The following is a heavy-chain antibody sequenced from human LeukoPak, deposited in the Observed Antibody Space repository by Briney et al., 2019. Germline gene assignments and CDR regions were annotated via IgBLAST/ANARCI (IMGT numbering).Heavy chain of an antibody. J-gene: IGHJ4*02. Sequence: SETLSLTCTVSGYSISSGYYWGWIRQPPGKGLEWIGSIYHSGSTYYNPSLKSRVTISVDTSKNQFSLKLSSVTAADTAVYYCARHLGGNPDFDYWGQGTLVTVSS. CDR1: GYSISSGYY. V-gene: IGHV4-38-2*02. CDR2: IYHSGST. CDR3: ARHLGGNPDFDY. D-gene: IGHD4-23*01.